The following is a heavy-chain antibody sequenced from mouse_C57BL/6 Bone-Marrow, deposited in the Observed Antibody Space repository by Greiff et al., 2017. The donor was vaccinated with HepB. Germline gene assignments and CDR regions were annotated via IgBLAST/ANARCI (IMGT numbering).Heavy chain of an antibody. CDR1: GYTFTSYW. CDR2: INPSNGGT. CDR3: ARFYYDYDGFAY. J-gene: IGHJ3*01. Sequence: QVQLQQPGSELVKPGASVKLSCKASGYTFTSYWMHWVKQRPGQGLEWIGNINPSNGGTNYNEKFKSKATLTVDKSSSTAYMQLSSLTSEDAAVYYCARFYYDYDGFAYWGQGTLVTVSA. V-gene: IGHV1-53*01. D-gene: IGHD2-4*01.